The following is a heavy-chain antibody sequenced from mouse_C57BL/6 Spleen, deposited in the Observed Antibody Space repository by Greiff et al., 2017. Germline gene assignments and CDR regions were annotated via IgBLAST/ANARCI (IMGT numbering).Heavy chain of an antibody. J-gene: IGHJ1*03. CDR2: ISYDGSN. D-gene: IGHD1-1*01. CDR1: GYSITSGYY. V-gene: IGHV3-6*01. Sequence: EVKLQESGPGLVKPSQSLSLTCSVTGYSITSGYYWNWIRQFPGNKLEWMGYISYDGSNNYNPSLKNRISITRDTSKNQFFLKLNSVTTEDTATYYCALYYGSSYEWYFDVWGTGTTVTVSS. CDR3: ALYYGSSYEWYFDV.